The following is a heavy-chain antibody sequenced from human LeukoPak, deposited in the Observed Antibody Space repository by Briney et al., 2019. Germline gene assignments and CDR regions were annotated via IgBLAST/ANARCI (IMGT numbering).Heavy chain of an antibody. V-gene: IGHV1-2*02. Sequence: ASVKVSCKTSGYTFTGYYIQWVRQAPGQGLEWMGYINPTSGGTNYAQEFQGRVTMTRDTSISTAYMELSRLTSDDTAVYYCARRSIIVATIGDAFDIWGQGTMVTVSS. CDR1: GYTFTGYY. D-gene: IGHD5-12*01. CDR2: INPTSGGT. J-gene: IGHJ3*02. CDR3: ARRSIIVATIGDAFDI.